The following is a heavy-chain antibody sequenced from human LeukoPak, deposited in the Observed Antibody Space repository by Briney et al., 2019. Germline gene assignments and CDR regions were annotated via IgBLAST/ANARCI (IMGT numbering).Heavy chain of an antibody. J-gene: IGHJ4*02. D-gene: IGHD3-22*01. Sequence: SETLSLTCTVSGGSMSSFYWDWIRQPAGKGLQWIGLIYTSGVTNYNPSLKSRVIMSVDTSKNQFSLKLSSVTAADTAVYYCAREWTSGDGSGYPYYFDYWGPGTLVTVSS. CDR3: AREWTSGDGSGYPYYFDY. CDR1: GGSMSSFY. V-gene: IGHV4-4*07. CDR2: IYTSGVT.